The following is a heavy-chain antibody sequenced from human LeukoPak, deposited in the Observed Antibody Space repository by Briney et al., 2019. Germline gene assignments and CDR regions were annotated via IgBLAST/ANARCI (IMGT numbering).Heavy chain of an antibody. CDR1: GFTFSSYS. CDR2: ISSSSSYI. Sequence: GGSLRLSCAASGFTFSSYSMNWVRQAPGQGLEWVSSISSSSSYIYYADSVKGRFTISRDNAKNSVYLQMNSLRAEDTAVYYCARSLRSFDYWGQGTLVTVSS. CDR3: ARSLRSFDY. V-gene: IGHV3-21*01. D-gene: IGHD5/OR15-5a*01. J-gene: IGHJ4*02.